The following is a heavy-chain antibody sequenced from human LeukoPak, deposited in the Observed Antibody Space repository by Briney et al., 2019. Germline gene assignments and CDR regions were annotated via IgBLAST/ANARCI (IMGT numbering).Heavy chain of an antibody. CDR2: INPNSGGT. Sequence: ASAKVSCKASGYTFTGYYMHWVRQAPGQGLEWMGWINPNSGGTNYAQKFQGGVTMTRDTPISTAYMELSRLRSDDTAVYYCARVLRQLPGEYYYYGMDVWGQGTTVTVSS. CDR1: GYTFTGYY. V-gene: IGHV1-2*02. J-gene: IGHJ6*02. CDR3: ARVLRQLPGEYYYYGMDV. D-gene: IGHD3-16*01.